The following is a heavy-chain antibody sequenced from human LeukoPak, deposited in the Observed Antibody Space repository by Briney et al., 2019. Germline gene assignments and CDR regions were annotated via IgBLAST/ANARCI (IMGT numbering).Heavy chain of an antibody. J-gene: IGHJ4*02. CDR1: GFTFSAYS. CDR3: ARDYKYAFDN. D-gene: IGHD5-24*01. Sequence: GGSLRLSCAASGFTFSAYSMNWVRQAPGKGLEWISYIGISNGNKKYADSVKGRFTISGDKAKNSLYLQMNSLRVEDTAVYYCARDYKYAFDNWGQGTLVTVSS. CDR2: IGISNGNK. V-gene: IGHV3-48*01.